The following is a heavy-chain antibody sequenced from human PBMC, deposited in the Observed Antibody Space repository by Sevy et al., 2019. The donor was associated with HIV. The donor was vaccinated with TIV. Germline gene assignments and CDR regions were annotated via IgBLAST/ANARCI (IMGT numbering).Heavy chain of an antibody. Sequence: ASVKVSCTASGYTFTSYGISWVRQAPGQGLEWMGWISAYNGNTNYAQKLQGRVTLTTDTSTSTAYLELRSLRSDDTAVYYCARGYYDFWIGYYRRDAFDIWGQGTMVTVSS. CDR1: GYTFTSYG. J-gene: IGHJ3*02. CDR3: ARGYYDFWIGYYRRDAFDI. D-gene: IGHD3-3*01. CDR2: ISAYNGNT. V-gene: IGHV1-18*01.